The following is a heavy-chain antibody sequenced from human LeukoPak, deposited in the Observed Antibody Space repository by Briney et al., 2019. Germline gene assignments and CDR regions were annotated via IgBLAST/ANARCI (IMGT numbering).Heavy chain of an antibody. J-gene: IGHJ4*02. Sequence: GGSLRLSCAASGFTFSSYSMNWVRQAPGKGLEWVSSISISSSYIYYADSVKGRFTISRDNAKNSLYLQMNSLRAEDTAVYYCARARDYYDSSDHFDYWGQGTLVTVSS. CDR3: ARARDYYDSSDHFDY. V-gene: IGHV3-21*01. CDR1: GFTFSSYS. CDR2: ISISSSYI. D-gene: IGHD3-22*01.